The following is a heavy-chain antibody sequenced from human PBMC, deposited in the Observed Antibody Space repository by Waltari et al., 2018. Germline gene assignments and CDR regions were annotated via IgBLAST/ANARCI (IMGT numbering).Heavy chain of an antibody. J-gene: IGHJ4*02. CDR2: IYHRGST. CDR3: ARTTFVRYFDY. V-gene: IGHV4-38-2*02. CDR1: GDSIPDGYH. D-gene: IGHD1-1*01. Sequence: QVQLQESGPGLVEPSGTMSLTCSVSGDSIPDGYHWGWIRQSPGKGLEWIGSIYHRGSTYYNPSLESRVSVSVDTSKNQFSLRLDSVTAADTAIYYCARTTFVRYFDYWGQGTLVTVSS.